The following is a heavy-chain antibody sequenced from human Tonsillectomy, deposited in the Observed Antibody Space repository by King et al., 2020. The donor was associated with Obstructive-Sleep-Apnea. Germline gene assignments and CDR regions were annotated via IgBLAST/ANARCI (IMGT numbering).Heavy chain of an antibody. CDR2: INPNSGGT. CDR1: GYTFTGYY. Sequence: VQLVESGAEVKKPGASVKVSCKASGYTFTGYYMHWVRQAPGQGLEWMGWINPNSGGTNYAQKFQGRVTMTRDTSISTAYMELSRLRSDDTAVYYCARDRKSQWLVRWTKDAFDIWGQGTMVTVSS. CDR3: ARDRKSQWLVRWTKDAFDI. D-gene: IGHD6-19*01. J-gene: IGHJ3*02. V-gene: IGHV1-2*02.